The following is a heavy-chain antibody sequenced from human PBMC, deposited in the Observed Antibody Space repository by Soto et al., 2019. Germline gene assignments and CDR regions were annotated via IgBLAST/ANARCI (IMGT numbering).Heavy chain of an antibody. CDR1: GITFSSRA. Sequence: GGSLRLSCAAPGITFSSRAMTWVRRAPGKGLEWVSSITDSGGDAKYADSVRGRFTISRDNSKNTLYLQMSSLRAEDSAVYYCARGSTDTYPGSRIFDFWGRGTLVTVSS. CDR3: ARGSTDTYPGSRIFDF. CDR2: ITDSGGDA. D-gene: IGHD3-10*01. V-gene: IGHV3-23*01. J-gene: IGHJ4*02.